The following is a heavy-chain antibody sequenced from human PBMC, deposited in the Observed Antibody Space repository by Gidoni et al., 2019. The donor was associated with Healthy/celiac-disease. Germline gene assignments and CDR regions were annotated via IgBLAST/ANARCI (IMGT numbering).Heavy chain of an antibody. CDR3: AKDYGSEGYYGMDV. J-gene: IGHJ6*02. Sequence: EVQLVESGGGLVQPGRSLSLSCAASGFTFDDYAMHWVRQAPGKGLEWVSGISWNSGSIGYADSVKGRFTISRDNAKNSLYLQMNSLRAEDTALYYCAKDYGSEGYYGMDVWGQGTTVTVSS. V-gene: IGHV3-9*01. CDR2: ISWNSGSI. D-gene: IGHD3-10*01. CDR1: GFTFDDYA.